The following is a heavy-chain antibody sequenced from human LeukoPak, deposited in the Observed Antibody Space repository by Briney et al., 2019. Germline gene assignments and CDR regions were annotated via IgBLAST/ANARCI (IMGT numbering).Heavy chain of an antibody. V-gene: IGHV4-61*10. J-gene: IGHJ6*03. CDR3: ARYSNYGDYYYYYMDV. CDR1: GGSISSGSYY. CDR2: IYYSGST. D-gene: IGHD4-11*01. Sequence: PSETLSLTCTVSGGSISSGSYYWSWIRQPAGKGLEWIGRIYYSGSTNYNPSLKSRVTISVDTSKNQFSLKLSSVTAADTAVYYCARYSNYGDYYYYYMDVWGKGTTVTVSS.